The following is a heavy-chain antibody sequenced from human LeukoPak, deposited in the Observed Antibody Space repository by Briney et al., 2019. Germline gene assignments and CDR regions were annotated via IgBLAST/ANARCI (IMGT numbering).Heavy chain of an antibody. V-gene: IGHV3-30-3*01. Sequence: GGSLRLSCAASGFTFSSYAMHWVRPAPGKGLEWVAVISYDGSNKYYADSVKGRFTISRDNSKNTLYLQMNSLRAEDTAVYYCARDRSRGYCTNGVCYTLGFDYWGQGTLVTVSS. J-gene: IGHJ4*02. CDR3: ARDRSRGYCTNGVCYTLGFDY. D-gene: IGHD2-8*01. CDR1: GFTFSSYA. CDR2: ISYDGSNK.